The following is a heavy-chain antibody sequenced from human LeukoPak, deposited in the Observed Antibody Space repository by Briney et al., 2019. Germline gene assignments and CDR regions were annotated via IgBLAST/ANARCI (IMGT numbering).Heavy chain of an antibody. CDR2: IYYSGST. CDR3: AKRDDRGGNLVDL. Sequence: SETLSLTCTVSGGSIRSGSHYWAWIRQPPGKGLEWIGSIYYSGSTYYNPSPENRVTISIDTSKNHFSLKLSSLSAADTSVYYCAKRDDRGGNLVDLWGQGTLVTVS. D-gene: IGHD3-22*01. CDR1: GGSIRSGSHY. J-gene: IGHJ4*02. V-gene: IGHV4-39*02.